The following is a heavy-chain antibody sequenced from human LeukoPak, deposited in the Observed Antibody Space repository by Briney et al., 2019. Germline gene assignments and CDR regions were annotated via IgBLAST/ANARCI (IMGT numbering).Heavy chain of an antibody. V-gene: IGHV3-23*01. D-gene: IGHD2-2*01. CDR1: GFTFSSYA. CDR2: ISGSGGST. CDR3: ASLMGYCSSTSCQNFDY. J-gene: IGHJ4*02. Sequence: PGGSLRLSCAASGFTFSSYAMSWVRQAPGKGQEWVSAISGSGGSTYYADSVKGRFTISRDNSKNTLYLQMNSLRAEDTAVYYCASLMGYCSSTSCQNFDYWGQGTLVTVSS.